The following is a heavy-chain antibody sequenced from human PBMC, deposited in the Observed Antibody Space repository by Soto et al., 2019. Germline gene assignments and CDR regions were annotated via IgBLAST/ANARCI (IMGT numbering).Heavy chain of an antibody. V-gene: IGHV3-23*01. CDR1: GFTFSSYA. CDR2: ISGGGDAS. CDR3: AKRPPDFGGVYCPSDS. D-gene: IGHD3-3*01. J-gene: IGHJ4*02. Sequence: EVQLLESGGGFVQPGGSLRLSCTASGFTFSSYAMDWVRQAPGKGLEWLSAISGGGDASHYADSVKGRFTISRDNSKNSLFLQMSSLRAEDTPLYYWAKRPPDFGGVYCPSDSWGQEPL.